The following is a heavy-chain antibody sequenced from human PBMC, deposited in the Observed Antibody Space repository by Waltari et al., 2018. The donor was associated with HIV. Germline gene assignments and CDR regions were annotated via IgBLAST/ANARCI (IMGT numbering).Heavy chain of an antibody. D-gene: IGHD6-19*01. Sequence: QVQLVESGGGVVQPGRSLRLSCAASGFTFSSYGMHWVRQAPGRGLEWVAVISYDGSNKYYADSVKGRFTISRDNSKNTLYLQMNSLRAEDTAVYYCAKDSNDFVSFGAVAGSFDYWGQGTLVTVSS. V-gene: IGHV3-30*18. CDR3: AKDSNDFVSFGAVAGSFDY. CDR2: ISYDGSNK. J-gene: IGHJ4*02. CDR1: GFTFSSYG.